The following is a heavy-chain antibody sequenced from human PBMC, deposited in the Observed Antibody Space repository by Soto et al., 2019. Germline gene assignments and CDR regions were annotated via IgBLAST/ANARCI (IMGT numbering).Heavy chain of an antibody. V-gene: IGHV1-2*04. J-gene: IGHJ6*02. CDR3: AREAHSSSWYSPYYYYGMDV. CDR2: INPNSGGT. D-gene: IGHD6-13*01. CDR1: GYTFTGYY. Sequence: ASVKVSCKASGYTFTGYYMHWVRQAPGQGLEWMGWINPNSGGTNYAQNFQGWVTMTRDTSISTAYLELSRLRSDDTAVYYCAREAHSSSWYSPYYYYGMDVWGQGTTVTVSS.